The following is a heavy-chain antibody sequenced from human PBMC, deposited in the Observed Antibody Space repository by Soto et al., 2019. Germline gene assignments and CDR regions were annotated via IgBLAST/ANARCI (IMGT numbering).Heavy chain of an antibody. CDR1: GFTFSSYA. Sequence: EVQLLESGGGLVQPGGSLRLSCAASGFTFSSYAMSWVRQAPGKVLEWVSAISGNGGSTYYADSVKGRFTISRDNSKNTLYLQMNSLRAEDTAVYYCAKDHLFDPKIYSYGPGANWFDPWGQGTLVTVSS. D-gene: IGHD5-18*01. CDR2: ISGNGGST. V-gene: IGHV3-23*01. CDR3: AKDHLFDPKIYSYGPGANWFDP. J-gene: IGHJ5*02.